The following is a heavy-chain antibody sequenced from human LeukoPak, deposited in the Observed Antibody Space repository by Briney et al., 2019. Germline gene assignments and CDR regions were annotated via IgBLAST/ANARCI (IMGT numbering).Heavy chain of an antibody. J-gene: IGHJ2*01. D-gene: IGHD3-3*01. CDR3: ARHQFFRYFDL. Sequence: SETLSLTCTVSGGSISTYYWSWIRQPPGKGLEWIGYIYNSGSTNYNPSLKSRVTISVDTPKNQFSLKLSSVTAADTAVYYCARHQFFRYFDLWGRGTLVTVSS. V-gene: IGHV4-59*08. CDR1: GGSISTYY. CDR2: IYNSGST.